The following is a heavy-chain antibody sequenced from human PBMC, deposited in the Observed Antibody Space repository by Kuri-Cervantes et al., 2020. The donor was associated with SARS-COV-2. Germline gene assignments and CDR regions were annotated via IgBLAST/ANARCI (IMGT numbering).Heavy chain of an antibody. D-gene: IGHD3-10*01. V-gene: IGHV3-23*01. CDR1: TLTFSDYA. J-gene: IGHJ4*02. Sequence: GGSLRLSCTASTLTFSDYAMSWVRQAPGKGLEWVSTISGSSDYTYYAESVDYAASVEGRFTISRDISKKTLYLQMHRLRAEDTAVYYCAKRFVVPTNGTDYFDYWGQGTLVTVSS. CDR2: ISGSSDYT. CDR3: AKRFVVPTNGTDYFDY.